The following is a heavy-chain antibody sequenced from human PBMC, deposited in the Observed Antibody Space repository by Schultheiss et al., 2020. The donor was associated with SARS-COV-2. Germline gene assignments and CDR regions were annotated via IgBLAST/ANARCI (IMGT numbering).Heavy chain of an antibody. V-gene: IGHV1-18*01. CDR1: GYTFTSYG. Sequence: ASVKVSCKASGYTFTSYGISWVRQAPGQGLEWMGWISAYNGNTNYAQKLQGRVTMTTDTSTSTAYMELRSLRSDDTAVYYCARHTRYDSSGYDIRAFDPWGQGTLVTVSS. J-gene: IGHJ5*02. CDR2: ISAYNGNT. D-gene: IGHD3-22*01. CDR3: ARHTRYDSSGYDIRAFDP.